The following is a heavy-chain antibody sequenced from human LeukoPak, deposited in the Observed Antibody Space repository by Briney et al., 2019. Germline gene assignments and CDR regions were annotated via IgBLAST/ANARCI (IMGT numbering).Heavy chain of an antibody. V-gene: IGHV3-7*03. J-gene: IGHJ4*02. D-gene: IGHD3/OR15-3a*01. CDR3: ARDQYDTWSRRGNFDS. CDR2: IKLDGSER. CDR1: GFTFGKYW. Sequence: GGSLRLSCVASGFTFGKYWMSWVRQAPGEGLEWVANIKLDGSERNYVDSVKGRFTISRDNTKNSLYLQMNSLRAEDTAVFYCARDQYDTWSRRGNFDSWGQGTLVIVSS.